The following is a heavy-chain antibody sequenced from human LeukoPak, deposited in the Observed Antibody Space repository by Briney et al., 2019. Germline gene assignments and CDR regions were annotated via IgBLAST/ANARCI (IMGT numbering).Heavy chain of an antibody. Sequence: GGSLSLSCAASGFTFSSYAMSWVRQAPGKGPDRVSAISGSGVSTYYADSVKGRFTISRDNSKNTLYLKMNSLRAEDTAVYYCAKRGMTTIKEGFDYWGQGTLVTVSS. D-gene: IGHD5-24*01. CDR3: AKRGMTTIKEGFDY. V-gene: IGHV3-23*01. CDR1: GFTFSSYA. J-gene: IGHJ4*02. CDR2: ISGSGVST.